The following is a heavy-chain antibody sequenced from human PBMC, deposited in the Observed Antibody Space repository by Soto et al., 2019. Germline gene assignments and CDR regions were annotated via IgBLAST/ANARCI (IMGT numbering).Heavy chain of an antibody. D-gene: IGHD2-15*01. CDR3: ARFGGGSCYCFDY. CDR2: INPSGGST. Sequence: RKASGSAFPSYYMHWVRQAPGQGLEWMGIINPSGGSTSYAQKFQGRVTMTRDTSTSTVYMELSSLRSEDTAVYYCARFGGGSCYCFDYCGQGNLVTVSA. V-gene: IGHV1-46*01. CDR1: GSAFPSYY. J-gene: IGHJ4*02.